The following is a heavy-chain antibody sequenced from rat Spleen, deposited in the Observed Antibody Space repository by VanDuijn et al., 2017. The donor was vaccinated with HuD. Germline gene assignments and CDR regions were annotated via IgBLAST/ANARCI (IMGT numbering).Heavy chain of an antibody. J-gene: IGHJ1*01. Sequence: EVQLVESGGGLVQPGRSLKLSCAASGFTFSDYYMAWVRQAPKKGLEWVASISYEGSSTYYGDSVKGRFTISRDNAKSTLYLQMDSLRSEDTATYYCASGRTTNNWYFDFWGPGTMVTVSS. V-gene: IGHV5-22*01. D-gene: IGHD1-10*01. CDR1: GFTFSDYY. CDR3: ASGRTTNNWYFDF. CDR2: ISYEGSST.